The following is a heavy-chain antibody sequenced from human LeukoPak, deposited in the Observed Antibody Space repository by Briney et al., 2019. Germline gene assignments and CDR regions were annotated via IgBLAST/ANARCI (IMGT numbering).Heavy chain of an antibody. V-gene: IGHV3-7*01. Sequence: GGSLRLSCAASGFIFTNYFMSWVRQAPGKGLEWVASIKHDGSEKYYVDSVRGRFTISRDNAKNTLYLQMNSLRAEDTAVYYCARRIAAAAAPYYFDYWGQGTLVTVSS. J-gene: IGHJ4*02. CDR2: IKHDGSEK. CDR3: ARRIAAAAAPYYFDY. D-gene: IGHD6-13*01. CDR1: GFIFTNYF.